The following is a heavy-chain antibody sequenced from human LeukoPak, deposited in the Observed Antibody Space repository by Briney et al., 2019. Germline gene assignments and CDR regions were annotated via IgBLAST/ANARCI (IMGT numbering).Heavy chain of an antibody. D-gene: IGHD3-22*01. CDR1: GYSSSSYW. CDR2: IYPGDSGT. V-gene: IGHV5-51*01. J-gene: IGHJ6*02. CDR3: ARTQYYSDSSGHHNTNYYYYGMDA. Sequence: GESLKISCKGSGYSSSSYWIGWVRQMPGKGLEWMGIIYPGDSGTRYSPSFQGQVTFSADKSISTAYLQWSSLKASDTAMYYCARTQYYSDSSGHHNTNYYYYGMDAWGLGTTVTVSS.